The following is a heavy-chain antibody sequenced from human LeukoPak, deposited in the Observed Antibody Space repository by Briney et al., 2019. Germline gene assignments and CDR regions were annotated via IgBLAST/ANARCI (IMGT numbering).Heavy chain of an antibody. CDR1: GYTLTELS. J-gene: IGHJ4*02. CDR2: FDPEDGET. Sequence: ASVKVSCKVSGYTLTELSMHWVRPAPGKGLEWMGGFDPEDGETIYAQKFQGRVTMTEDTSTDTAYMELSSLRSEDTAVYYCATFRRSSTSCYIGFDYWGQGTLVTVSS. V-gene: IGHV1-24*01. D-gene: IGHD2-2*02. CDR3: ATFRRSSTSCYIGFDY.